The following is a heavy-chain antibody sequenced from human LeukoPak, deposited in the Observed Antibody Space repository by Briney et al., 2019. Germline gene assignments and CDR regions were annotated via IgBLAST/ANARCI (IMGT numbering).Heavy chain of an antibody. V-gene: IGHV3-53*01. CDR2: LSSKYET. CDR1: GFIASRNY. CDR3: YGIHLGGSFDI. D-gene: IGHD3-16*01. Sequence: GGSLRLSCAASGFIASRNYMGWVRQAPGKGLEWVSALSSKYETYYADSVKGRFTISRDNSENTLYLQMNALRAEDTALYYCYGIHLGGSFDIWGRGTMVIVFS. J-gene: IGHJ3*02.